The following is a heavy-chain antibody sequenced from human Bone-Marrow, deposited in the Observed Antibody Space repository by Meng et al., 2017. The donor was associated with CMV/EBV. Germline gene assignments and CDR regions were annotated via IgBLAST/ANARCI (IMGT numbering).Heavy chain of an antibody. Sequence: ASVKVSCKASGYTFTSYDINWVRQATGQGLEWMGWMNPNSGNTGYAQKFQGRVTITRNTSISTAYMELSSLRSEDTAVYYCARGTFWVTIFGVVIKNGMDVWGQGTMVTVSS. D-gene: IGHD3-3*01. J-gene: IGHJ6*02. CDR2: MNPNSGNT. V-gene: IGHV1-8*03. CDR3: ARGTFWVTIFGVVIKNGMDV. CDR1: GYTFTSYD.